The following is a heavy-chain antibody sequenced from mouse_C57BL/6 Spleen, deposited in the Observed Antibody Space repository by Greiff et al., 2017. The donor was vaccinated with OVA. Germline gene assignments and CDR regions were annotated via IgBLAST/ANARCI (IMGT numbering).Heavy chain of an antibody. D-gene: IGHD2-3*01. CDR1: GYSITSYY. CDR2: ISYSGST. V-gene: IGHV3-8*01. Sequence: EVKLQESGPGLAKPSQTLSLTCSVTGYSITSYYWNWIRQFPGHKLEYMGYISYSGSTYYNPPLISRISITRDTSTNQYYLQLNSVTTEETATYYCARDGYSYAMDYWGQGTSATVS. J-gene: IGHJ4*01. CDR3: ARDGYSYAMDY.